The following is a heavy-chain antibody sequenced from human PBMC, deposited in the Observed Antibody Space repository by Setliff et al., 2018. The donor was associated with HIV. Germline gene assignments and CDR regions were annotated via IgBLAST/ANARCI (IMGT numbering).Heavy chain of an antibody. CDR3: ARGYCNSSNCYATDY. CDR1: RFTFSSYA. J-gene: IGHJ4*02. D-gene: IGHD2-2*01. V-gene: IGHV3-23*01. CDR2: ISGSGGST. Sequence: PGGSLRLSCAASRFTFSSYAMSWGRQAPGKGLEWVSAISGSGGSTYYADPVKGRFTISRDNSKNTLYLQMNSLRAEDTAVYYCARGYCNSSNCYATDYWGQGVLVTISS.